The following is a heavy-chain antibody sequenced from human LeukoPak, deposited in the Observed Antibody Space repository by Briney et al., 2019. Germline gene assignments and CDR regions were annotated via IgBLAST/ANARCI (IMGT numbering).Heavy chain of an antibody. CDR3: ARDPSQYYDSSGYYNLDY. CDR1: GYTFTSYG. V-gene: IGHV1-18*01. D-gene: IGHD3-22*01. CDR2: ISAYNGNT. Sequence: ASVKVSCKASGYTFTSYGIIWVRQAPGQGLEWMGWISAYNGNTNYAQKLQGRVTMTTDTSTSTAYMELRSLRSDDTAVYYCARDPSQYYDSSGYYNLDYWGQGTLVTVSS. J-gene: IGHJ4*02.